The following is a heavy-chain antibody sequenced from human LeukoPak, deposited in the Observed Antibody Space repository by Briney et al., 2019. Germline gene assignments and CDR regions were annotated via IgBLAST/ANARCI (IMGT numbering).Heavy chain of an antibody. J-gene: IGHJ4*02. CDR3: ARVVRTSGYYSNPKSGSFDF. D-gene: IGHD3-3*01. CDR2: INHSGST. CDR1: GGSFSGYY. V-gene: IGHV4-34*01. Sequence: SETLSLTCAVYGGSFSGYYWSWIRQPPGKGLEWIGEINHSGSTNYNPSLKSRVTISVDTSKNQFSLKLSSVTAADTAVYYCARVVRTSGYYSNPKSGSFDFWGQGTLVTVSS.